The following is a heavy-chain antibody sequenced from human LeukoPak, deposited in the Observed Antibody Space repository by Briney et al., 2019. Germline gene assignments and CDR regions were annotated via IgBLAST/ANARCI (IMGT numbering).Heavy chain of an antibody. CDR1: GYSFTSYR. J-gene: IGHJ4*02. V-gene: IGHV5-51*01. D-gene: IGHD5-18*01. CDR2: IYPGDSDT. CDR3: ARRRGYSYGYWDY. Sequence: GESLKISCKGSGYSFTSYRIGWVRQMPGKGLEWMGIIYPGDSDTRYSPSFQGQVAISADKSISTAYLQWSSLKASDTAMYYCARRRGYSYGYWDYWGQGTLVTVSS.